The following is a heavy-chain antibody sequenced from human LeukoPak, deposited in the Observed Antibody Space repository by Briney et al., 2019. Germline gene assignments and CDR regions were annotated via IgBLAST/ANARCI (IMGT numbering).Heavy chain of an antibody. CDR2: ISYDGSNK. J-gene: IGHJ4*02. Sequence: GGSLRLSCAASGFTFSSYGMHWVRQAPGKGLEWVAVISYDGSNKYYADSVKGRFTISRDNSKNTLYLQMNSLRAEDTAVYYCAKDKGGSSGSGCDYWGQGTLVTVSS. CDR3: AKDKGGSSGSGCDY. V-gene: IGHV3-30*18. D-gene: IGHD6-19*01. CDR1: GFTFSSYG.